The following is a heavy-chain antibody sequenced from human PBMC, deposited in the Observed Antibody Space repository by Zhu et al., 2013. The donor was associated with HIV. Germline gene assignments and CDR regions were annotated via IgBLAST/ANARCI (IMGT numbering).Heavy chain of an antibody. CDR2: IIPIFGTA. CDR3: ARDQSPHCGGDCYSVRAFDI. Sequence: QVQLVQSGAEVKKPGSSVKVSCKASGGTFSSYAISWVRQAPGQGLEWMGGIIPIFGTANYAQKFQGRVTITADESTSTAYMELSSLRSEDTAVYYCARDQSPHCGGDCYSVRAFDIWGQGTMVTVSS. V-gene: IGHV1-69*01. CDR1: GGTFSSYA. J-gene: IGHJ3*02. D-gene: IGHD2-21*02.